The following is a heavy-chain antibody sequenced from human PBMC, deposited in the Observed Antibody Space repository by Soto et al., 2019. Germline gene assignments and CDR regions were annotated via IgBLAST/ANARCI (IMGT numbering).Heavy chain of an antibody. CDR2: ISGSGSGT. CDR1: GFTFSTYA. D-gene: IGHD1-1*01. Sequence: LRLSCVASGFTFSTYAMTWVRQAPGKGLEWVSAISGSGSGTNYADSVKGRFTISRDNSKNILYLQMNSLRAKDTAVYYCAKEKPTTTSSDYWGQGPLVTVSS. J-gene: IGHJ4*02. V-gene: IGHV3-23*01. CDR3: AKEKPTTTSSDY.